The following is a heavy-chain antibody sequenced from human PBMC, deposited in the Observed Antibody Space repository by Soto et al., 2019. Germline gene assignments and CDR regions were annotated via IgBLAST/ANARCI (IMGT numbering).Heavy chain of an antibody. D-gene: IGHD1-26*01. Sequence: EVQLVESGGGLVQPGGSLRLSCAASGFSFSSYWMHWVRQVPGKGLAWVSRINSDGSTTTYADSVKGRFTISRDNAKNTLYLQMNSLRVEDMAVYYCARVLTGSYNWFDPWGQGTLVTVSS. CDR1: GFSFSSYW. V-gene: IGHV3-74*01. J-gene: IGHJ5*02. CDR3: ARVLTGSYNWFDP. CDR2: INSDGSTT.